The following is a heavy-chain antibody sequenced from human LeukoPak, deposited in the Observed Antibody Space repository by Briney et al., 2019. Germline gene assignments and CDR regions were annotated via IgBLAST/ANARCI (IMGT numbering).Heavy chain of an antibody. CDR2: IYHSGST. J-gene: IGHJ4*02. CDR1: GGSISSYY. V-gene: IGHV4-4*09. D-gene: IGHD3-22*01. Sequence: ASETLSLTCTVSGGSISSYYWSWIRQPPGKGLEWIGYIYHSGSTYYNPSLKSRVTISVDRSKNQFSLQLSSVTAADTAVYYCARGSYYYDSSGYNPPLGYWGQGTLVTVSS. CDR3: ARGSYYYDSSGYNPPLGY.